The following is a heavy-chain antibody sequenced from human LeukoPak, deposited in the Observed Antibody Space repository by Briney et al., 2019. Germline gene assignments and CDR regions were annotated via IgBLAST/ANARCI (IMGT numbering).Heavy chain of an antibody. D-gene: IGHD3-10*01. J-gene: IGHJ4*02. CDR2: IYTSGST. V-gene: IGHV4-61*02. CDR3: ASQSHGLGELLW. CDR1: GGSISSGSYY. Sequence: PSETLSLTCTVSGGSISSGSYYWSWIRQPAGKGLEWIGRIYTSGSTNYNPSLKSRVTISVDTSKNQFSLKLSSMTAADTAVYYCASQSHGLGELLWGGQGTLVTVSS.